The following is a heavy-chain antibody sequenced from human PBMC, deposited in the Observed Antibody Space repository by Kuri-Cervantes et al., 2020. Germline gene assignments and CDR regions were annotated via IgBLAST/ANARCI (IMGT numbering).Heavy chain of an antibody. CDR1: GFTFSSYG. Sequence: GESLKISCAASGFTFSSYGTHWVRQAPGKGLEWVAVIWYDGSNKYYADSVKGRFTISRDNSKNTLYLQMNSLRAEDTAVYYCARGWFGELGGYYFDYWGQGTLVTVSS. CDR2: IWYDGSNK. D-gene: IGHD3-10*01. CDR3: ARGWFGELGGYYFDY. J-gene: IGHJ4*02. V-gene: IGHV3-30*19.